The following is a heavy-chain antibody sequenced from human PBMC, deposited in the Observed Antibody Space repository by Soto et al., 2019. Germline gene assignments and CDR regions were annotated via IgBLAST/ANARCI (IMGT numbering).Heavy chain of an antibody. CDR2: IIPIFGTA. CDR3: ARRQSSTSCYYGQRCRRAFDI. V-gene: IGHV1-69*13. Sequence: SVKVSCKASGGTFSSYAISWVRQAPGQGLEWMGGIIPIFGTANYAQKFQGRVTITADESTSTAYMELSSLRSEDTAVYYCARRQSSTSCYYGQRCRRAFDIWGQGTMGTVSS. D-gene: IGHD2-2*01. J-gene: IGHJ3*02. CDR1: GGTFSSYA.